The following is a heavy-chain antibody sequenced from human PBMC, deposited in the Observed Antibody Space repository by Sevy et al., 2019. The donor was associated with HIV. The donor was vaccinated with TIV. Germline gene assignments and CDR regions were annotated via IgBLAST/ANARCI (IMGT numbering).Heavy chain of an antibody. CDR1: GYTLTQLS. V-gene: IGHV1-24*01. J-gene: IGHJ4*02. Sequence: ASVKVPCKVSGYTLTQLSMNWVRQAPGKGLEWMGSFDPEDGETIYAQKFQGRVTMTEDRSTDTAYMDLSSLRSEDTGVYYCAKTKDYYESGGFPFDYWGQGTLVTVSS. CDR3: AKTKDYYESGGFPFDY. CDR2: FDPEDGET. D-gene: IGHD3-22*01.